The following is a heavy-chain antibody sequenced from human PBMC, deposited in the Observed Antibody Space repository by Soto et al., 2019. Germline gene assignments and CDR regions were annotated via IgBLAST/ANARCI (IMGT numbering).Heavy chain of an antibody. V-gene: IGHV3-33*01. CDR3: ARDLVTTPHNWFDP. CDR2: IWYDGSNK. D-gene: IGHD4-17*01. Sequence: AGGSLRLSCAASGFTFSSYGMHWVRQAPGKGLEWVAVIWYDGSNKYYADSVKGRFTISRDNSKNTLYLQMNSLRAEDTAVYYCARDLVTTPHNWFDPWGQGTLVTVSS. CDR1: GFTFSSYG. J-gene: IGHJ5*02.